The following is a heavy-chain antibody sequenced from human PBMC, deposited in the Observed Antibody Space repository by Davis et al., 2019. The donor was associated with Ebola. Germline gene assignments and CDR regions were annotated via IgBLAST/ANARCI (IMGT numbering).Heavy chain of an antibody. CDR1: GYTFTGYY. J-gene: IGHJ6*02. CDR3: ARDTPTVTISRNYYYYGMDV. V-gene: IGHV1-2*04. D-gene: IGHD4-17*01. Sequence: AASVKVSCKASGYTFTGYYMHWVRQAPGQGLEWMGWINPNSGGTNYAQKFQGWVTMTRDTSISTAYMELSRLRSDDTAVYYCARDTPTVTISRNYYYYGMDVWGQGTTVTVSS. CDR2: INPNSGGT.